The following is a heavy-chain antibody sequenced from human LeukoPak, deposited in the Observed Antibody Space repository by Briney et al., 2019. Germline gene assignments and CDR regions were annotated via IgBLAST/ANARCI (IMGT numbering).Heavy chain of an antibody. CDR1: GGSISSYY. J-gene: IGHJ4*02. D-gene: IGHD6-19*01. Sequence: SSETLSLTCTVSGGSISSYYWSWIRQPPGKGLEWIGYIYYSGSTNYNPSLKSRVTVSVDTSKNQFSLKLSSVTAADTAVYYCARDDSSGWSGHDYWGQGTLVTVSS. CDR2: IYYSGST. CDR3: ARDDSSGWSGHDY. V-gene: IGHV4-59*01.